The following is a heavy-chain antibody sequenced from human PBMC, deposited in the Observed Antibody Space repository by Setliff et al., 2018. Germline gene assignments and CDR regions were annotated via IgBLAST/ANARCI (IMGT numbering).Heavy chain of an antibody. CDR3: LRLVRYCSRTACQRTSGDEV. CDR2: ISPYTGKT. J-gene: IGHJ4*01. CDR1: GYTFSDYI. Sequence: ASVKVSCKASGYTFSDYIINWVRQAPGQGLEWVGWISPYTGKTYFAQKLQGRVTMTTDTSTGIAYMELRSLRSDDTAIYFCLRLVRYCSRTACQRTSGDEVWGQGTLVTVSS. V-gene: IGHV1-18*01. D-gene: IGHD2-8*01.